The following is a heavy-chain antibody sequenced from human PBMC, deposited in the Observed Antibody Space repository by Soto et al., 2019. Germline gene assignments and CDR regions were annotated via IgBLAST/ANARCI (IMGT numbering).Heavy chain of an antibody. D-gene: IGHD3-10*01. CDR2: SKNKADSYTT. CDR1: GFTFSDHY. Sequence: EVQLVESGGGLVQPGGSLRLSCAASGFTFSDHYMDWVRQAPGKGLGWVGRSKNKADSYTTEYAVSVKGRLTISKDGSKNSLFLQMNSLKTEDTAVYYCTVWGSGNDFGAAWGQGILVTVSS. J-gene: IGHJ4*02. V-gene: IGHV3-72*01. CDR3: TVWGSGNDFGAA.